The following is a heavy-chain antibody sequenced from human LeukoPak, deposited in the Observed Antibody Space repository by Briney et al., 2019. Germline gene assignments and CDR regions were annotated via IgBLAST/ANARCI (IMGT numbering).Heavy chain of an antibody. J-gene: IGHJ4*02. Sequence: GGSLRLSCAASGFTFSTYSMNWVRQAPGKGLDWVSYIDSSSSTIYYADSVRGRFTISRDNAKNSLYLQMNSLRAGDTALYYCAKGELVQSPFDYWGQGTLVTVSS. CDR2: IDSSSSTI. CDR3: AKGELVQSPFDY. V-gene: IGHV3-48*01. CDR1: GFTFSTYS.